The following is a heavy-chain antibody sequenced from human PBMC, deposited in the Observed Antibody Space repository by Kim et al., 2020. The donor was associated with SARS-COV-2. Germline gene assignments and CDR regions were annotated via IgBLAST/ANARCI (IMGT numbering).Heavy chain of an antibody. CDR2: ISYDGSNK. J-gene: IGHJ4*02. D-gene: IGHD3-10*01. Sequence: GGSLRLSCAASGFTFSSYAMHWVRQAPGKGLEWVAVISYDGSNKYYADSVKGRFTISRDNSKNTLYLQMNSLRAEDTAVYYCARVRGSGSYEYYFDYWGQGTLVTVSS. CDR1: GFTFSSYA. V-gene: IGHV3-30*04. CDR3: ARVRGSGSYEYYFDY.